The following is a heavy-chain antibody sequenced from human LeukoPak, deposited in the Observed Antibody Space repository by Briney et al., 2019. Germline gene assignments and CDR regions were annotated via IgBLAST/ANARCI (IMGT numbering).Heavy chain of an antibody. V-gene: IGHV4-39*01. CDR3: ARQREYCGGDCYPNWFDP. CDR1: GGSISSSSHY. Sequence: SETLSLTCTVSGGSISSSSHYWGWIRQPPGKGLEWIGSIYYSGSTYYNPSLKSRVTISVDTSKNQFSLKLSSVTAADTAVYYCARQREYCGGDCYPNWFDPWGQGTLVTVSS. CDR2: IYYSGST. D-gene: IGHD2-21*02. J-gene: IGHJ5*02.